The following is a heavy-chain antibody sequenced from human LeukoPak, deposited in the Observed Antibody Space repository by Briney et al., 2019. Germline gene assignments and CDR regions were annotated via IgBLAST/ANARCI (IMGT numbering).Heavy chain of an antibody. V-gene: IGHV1-46*01. CDR2: INPSGGST. CDR1: GYTFTDYY. Sequence: GASVKVSCKASGYTFTDYYMHWVRQAPGQGLECMGIINPSGGSTNYAQKFQGRVTMTRDMSMSTVYMELSSLRSEDTAVYYCARGGPLGTVVVAALYWFDPWGQGTLVTVSS. D-gene: IGHD2-15*01. J-gene: IGHJ5*02. CDR3: ARGGPLGTVVVAALYWFDP.